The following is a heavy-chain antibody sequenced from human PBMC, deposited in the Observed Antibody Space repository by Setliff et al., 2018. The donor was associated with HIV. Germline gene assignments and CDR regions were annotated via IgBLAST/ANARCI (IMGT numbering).Heavy chain of an antibody. CDR1: GDSITNDDYY. CDR2: IHYSGRT. D-gene: IGHD2-2*02. V-gene: IGHV4-39*01. J-gene: IGHJ5*02. CDR3: ARYTSKLDWFDP. Sequence: SETLSLTCTVSGDSITNDDYYWGWIRQPPGKGLEWIAIIHYSGRTYYDPSLKSRVTIFVDTSKTQFYLKLRSVTASDTAVYYCARYTSKLDWFDPWGQGTLVTVSS.